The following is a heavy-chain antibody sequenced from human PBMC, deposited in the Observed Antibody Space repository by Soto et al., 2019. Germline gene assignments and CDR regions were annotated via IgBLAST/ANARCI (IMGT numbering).Heavy chain of an antibody. J-gene: IGHJ6*01. CDR2: IYYSGST. CDR3: ARQVFFSGILTDSGLAYGLDV. Sequence: KRLELIGYIYYSGSTNYHPSLKSRVTISVDTSKNQLSLKLSSVTAADTAVYYCARQVFFSGILTDSGLAYGLDVCGQG. D-gene: IGHD3-9*01. V-gene: IGHV4-59*08.